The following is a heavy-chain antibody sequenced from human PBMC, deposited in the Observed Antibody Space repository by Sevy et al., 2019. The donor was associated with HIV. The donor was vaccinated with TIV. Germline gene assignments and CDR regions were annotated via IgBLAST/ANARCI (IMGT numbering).Heavy chain of an antibody. CDR3: ARDPLISLGADLFDY. V-gene: IGHV3-30*02. J-gene: IGHJ4*02. CDR1: GFTFSSYG. D-gene: IGHD7-27*01. CDR2: IQFDGNKK. Sequence: GGSLRLSFAASGFTFSSYGMHWVRQAPGKGLEWVAFIQFDGNKKYSADSIKGRFTISRDNSKNTLYLQMNSLRAEDTAVYYCARDPLISLGADLFDYWGQGTLVTVSS.